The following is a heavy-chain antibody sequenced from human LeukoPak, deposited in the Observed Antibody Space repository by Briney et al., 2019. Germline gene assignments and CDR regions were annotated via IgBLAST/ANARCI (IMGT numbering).Heavy chain of an antibody. CDR3: AREGARLSGDPTDAFDV. Sequence: GGSLRLSCAASGCTFSTYSMNWGRQAPGKGLEWVSSIRGSSSYIHYADSVKGRFTISRDNAKNSLYLQMNSLRAEDTAVYYCAREGARLSGDPTDAFDVWGQATMVTVSS. J-gene: IGHJ3*01. D-gene: IGHD4-17*01. V-gene: IGHV3-21*01. CDR1: GCTFSTYS. CDR2: IRGSSSYI.